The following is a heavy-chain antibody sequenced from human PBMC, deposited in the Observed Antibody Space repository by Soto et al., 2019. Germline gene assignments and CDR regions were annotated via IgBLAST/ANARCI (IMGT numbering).Heavy chain of an antibody. V-gene: IGHV1-18*01. CDR2: VSPYNDYT. D-gene: IGHD3-16*01. Sequence: GASVKVSCKASGFTFIRYCITWVGQAPGQGLEGGGGVSPYNDYTNYAQNLQGRVSMTTDTSTNTVYMELRGLIPDDTALYYCARGGYYDNVWGKLSHYGLDVWGQGTTVTVSS. CDR1: GFTFIRYC. J-gene: IGHJ6*02. CDR3: ARGGYYDNVWGKLSHYGLDV.